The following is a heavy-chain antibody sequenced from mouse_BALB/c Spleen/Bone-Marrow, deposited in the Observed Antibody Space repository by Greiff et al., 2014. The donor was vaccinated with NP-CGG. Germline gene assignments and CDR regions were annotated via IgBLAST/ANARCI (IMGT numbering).Heavy chain of an antibody. D-gene: IGHD1-1*01. CDR1: GYTFTSYW. J-gene: IGHJ3*01. CDR3: ASSGIDGFAY. CDR2: INPTNGRT. V-gene: IGHV1S81*02. Sequence: VQLQQSGAELVKPGASVKLSCKASGYTFTSYWMHWVKQRPGQGLEWIGEINPTNGRTNYNEKFKSKATLTVDKSSSTAYMQLSSLTSEDSAVYYCASSGIDGFAYRGPGPLFRVS.